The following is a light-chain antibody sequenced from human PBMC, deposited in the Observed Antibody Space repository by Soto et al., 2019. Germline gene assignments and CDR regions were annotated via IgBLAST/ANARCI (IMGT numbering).Light chain of an antibody. CDR1: QGVSSNY. J-gene: IGKJ1*01. CDR3: QHYGSSRT. CDR2: GTS. V-gene: IGKV3-20*01. Sequence: DIFLTQSPGTLSLSPWEIATLSCRASQGVSSNYLAWYQQKSGQAPRLLLYGTSSRATGIPERFSGSGSGTDFTLTISRLEPEDFAVYYCQHYGSSRTFGQGTKVDI.